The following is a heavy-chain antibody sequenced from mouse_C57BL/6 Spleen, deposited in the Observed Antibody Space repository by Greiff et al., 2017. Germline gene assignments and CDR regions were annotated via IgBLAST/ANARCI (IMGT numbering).Heavy chain of an antibody. CDR3: ARSDSSGYWFAY. V-gene: IGHV5-4*01. J-gene: IGHJ3*01. CDR2: ISDGGSYT. D-gene: IGHD3-2*02. Sequence: EVQLQESGGGLVKPGGSLKLSCAASGFTFSSYAMSWVRQTPEKRLEWVATISDGGSYTYYPDNVKGRFTISRDNAKNNLYLQMSHLKSEDTAMYYCARSDSSGYWFAYWGQGTLVTVSA. CDR1: GFTFSSYA.